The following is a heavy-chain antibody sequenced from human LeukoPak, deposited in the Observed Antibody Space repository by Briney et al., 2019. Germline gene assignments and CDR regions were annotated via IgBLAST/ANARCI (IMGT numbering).Heavy chain of an antibody. CDR3: ARPLAIAVAGTYVDY. CDR2: INPNSGGT. V-gene: IGHV1-2*02. J-gene: IGHJ4*02. Sequence: ASVKVSCKASGYTFTGYYMHWVRQAPGQGLEWMGWINPNSGGTNYAQKFQGRVTMTRDTSISTAYMELSRLRSDDTAVYYCARPLAIAVAGTYVDYWGQGTLVTVSS. CDR1: GYTFTGYY. D-gene: IGHD6-19*01.